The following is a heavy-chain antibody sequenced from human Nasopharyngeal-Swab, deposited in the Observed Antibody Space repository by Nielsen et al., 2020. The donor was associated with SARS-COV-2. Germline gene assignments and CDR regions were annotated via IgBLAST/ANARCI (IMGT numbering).Heavy chain of an antibody. V-gene: IGHV4-34*01. Sequence: SETLSLTCAVYSGSFSGYYWSWIRQPPGKGLEWIGEINHSGSTNYNPSLKSRVTISVDTSKNQFSLKLSSVTAADTAVYYCARSPSPHITMIVVVTHWYFDLWGRGTLVTVSS. J-gene: IGHJ2*01. CDR1: SGSFSGYY. CDR2: INHSGST. CDR3: ARSPSPHITMIVVVTHWYFDL. D-gene: IGHD3-22*01.